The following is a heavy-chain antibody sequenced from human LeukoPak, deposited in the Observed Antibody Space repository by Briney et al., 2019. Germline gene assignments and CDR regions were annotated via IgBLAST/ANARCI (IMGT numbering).Heavy chain of an antibody. CDR2: ISYDGSNK. CDR3: ARARISGYSSGWSPGY. CDR1: GFIFSRDS. D-gene: IGHD6-13*01. V-gene: IGHV3-30-3*01. Sequence: PGGSLRLSCAASGFIFSRDSMNWVRQAPGKGLEWVAVISYDGSNKYYADSVKGRFTISRDNSKNTLYLQMNSLRAEDTAVYYCARARISGYSSGWSPGYWGQGTLVTVSS. J-gene: IGHJ4*02.